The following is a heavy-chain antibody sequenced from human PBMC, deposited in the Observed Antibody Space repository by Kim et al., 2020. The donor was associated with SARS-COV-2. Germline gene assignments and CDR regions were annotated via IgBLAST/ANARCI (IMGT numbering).Heavy chain of an antibody. J-gene: IGHJ4*02. CDR3: ARGWGSSHDFDY. V-gene: IGHV4-34*01. Sequence: SSTPALKSRVTVSVDTSKNQCSRKLSSVAAADTAVYYCARGWGSSHDFDYWGQGTLVTVSS. D-gene: IGHD6-13*01.